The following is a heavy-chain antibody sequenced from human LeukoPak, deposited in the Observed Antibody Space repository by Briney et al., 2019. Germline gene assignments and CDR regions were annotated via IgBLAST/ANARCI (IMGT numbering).Heavy chain of an antibody. CDR2: ISASGHYI. D-gene: IGHD2-2*01. CDR1: GFTFGSFA. J-gene: IGHJ6*03. CDR3: ARDGSWGDYQFYFYMDV. Sequence: GGSLRLSCAASGFTFGSFAMSWVRQAPGKGLEWLSGISASGHYIYNADSVKGRFTIPRDNSKNTLYIETNSLRAEDTAVYYCARDGSWGDYQFYFYMDVWGKGTTVTVSS. V-gene: IGHV3-23*01.